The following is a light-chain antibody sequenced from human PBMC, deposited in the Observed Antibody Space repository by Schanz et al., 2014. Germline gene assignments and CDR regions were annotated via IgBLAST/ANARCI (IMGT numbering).Light chain of an antibody. CDR1: QSVSSN. CDR2: GAS. CDR3: QHYGDFLT. V-gene: IGKV3-15*01. Sequence: EIVMTQSPATLSVSPGERATLSCRASQSVSSNLAWYQQKPGQAPRLLIYGASTRATGIPARFSGSGSGIEFTLTISSLQSEDFAVYYCQHYGDFLTFGQGTRLEIK. J-gene: IGKJ5*01.